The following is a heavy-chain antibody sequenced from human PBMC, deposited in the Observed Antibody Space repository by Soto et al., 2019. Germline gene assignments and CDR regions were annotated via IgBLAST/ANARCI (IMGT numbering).Heavy chain of an antibody. Sequence: GASVKVSCKASGYTFTSYTMHWMRQAPGQRLEWMGWSNAGNGNTKFSQEFQGRVTITRDTSASTAYMELSSLRSEDMAVYYCALLGSGLGALSYRNRWAWGWGQGILVTVSS. D-gene: IGHD3-16*02. CDR2: SNAGNGNT. J-gene: IGHJ4*02. V-gene: IGHV1-3*02. CDR3: ALLGSGLGALSYRNRWAWG. CDR1: GYTFTSYT.